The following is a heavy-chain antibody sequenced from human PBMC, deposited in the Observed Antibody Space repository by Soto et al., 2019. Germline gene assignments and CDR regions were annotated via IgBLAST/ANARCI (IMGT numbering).Heavy chain of an antibody. CDR1: GFNVSSNY. Sequence: PGGSLRLSCAASGFNVSSNYMSWVRQAPGKGLEWVSVIYSGGTTYYADSVKGRFTISRDNSKNTLYLQMYSLRAEDTAVYYCARVPDDFYYYYGMDVWGQGTTVTVSS. J-gene: IGHJ6*02. CDR2: IYSGGTT. CDR3: ARVPDDFYYYYGMDV. V-gene: IGHV3-53*01.